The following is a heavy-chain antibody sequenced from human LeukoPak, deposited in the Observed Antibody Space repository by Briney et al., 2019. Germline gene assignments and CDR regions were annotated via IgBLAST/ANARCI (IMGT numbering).Heavy chain of an antibody. J-gene: IGHJ3*02. Sequence: SETLSLTCTVSGGSISSGGYYWSWIRQHPGKGLEWIGYIYYSGSTYYNPSLKSRVTISVDTSKNQFSLKLSSVTAADTAVYYCARVNPARLIVVVTADAFDIWGQGTMVTVSS. V-gene: IGHV4-31*03. D-gene: IGHD2-21*02. CDR2: IYYSGST. CDR3: ARVNPARLIVVVTADAFDI. CDR1: GGSISSGGYY.